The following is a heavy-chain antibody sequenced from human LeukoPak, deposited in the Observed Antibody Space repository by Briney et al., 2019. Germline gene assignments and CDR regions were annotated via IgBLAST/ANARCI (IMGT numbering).Heavy chain of an antibody. Sequence: SVKVFCKASRGTFSSYAISWVRQAPGQGLEWMGGIIPIFGTANYAQKFQGRVTITADESTSTAYMELSSLRSEDTAVYYCARDLPARATSGGRGYSYGYDAFDIWGQGTMVTVSS. CDR1: RGTFSSYA. V-gene: IGHV1-69*13. D-gene: IGHD5-18*01. CDR3: ARDLPARATSGGRGYSYGYDAFDI. J-gene: IGHJ3*02. CDR2: IIPIFGTA.